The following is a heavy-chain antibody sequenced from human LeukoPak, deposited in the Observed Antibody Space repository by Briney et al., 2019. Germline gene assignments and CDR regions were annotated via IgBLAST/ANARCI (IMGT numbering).Heavy chain of an antibody. CDR3: VKGSLGGFVDY. CDR2: INPNSGGT. D-gene: IGHD1-26*01. Sequence: ASVKVPCKASGYTFTGYYMHWARQAPGQGLEWMGWINPNSGGTNYAQKFQGRVTMTRDTSISTAYMELSRLRSDDTAVYYCVKGSLGGFVDYWGQGTLVTVSS. V-gene: IGHV1-2*02. CDR1: GYTFTGYY. J-gene: IGHJ4*02.